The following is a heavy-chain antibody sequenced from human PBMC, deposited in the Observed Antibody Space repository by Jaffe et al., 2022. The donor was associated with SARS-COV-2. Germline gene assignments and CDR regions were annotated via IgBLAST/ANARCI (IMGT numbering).Heavy chain of an antibody. Sequence: QVQLQESGPRLLKPSETLTLTCNVSGGSIATSNYYWGWVRQSPGRGLEWIGSVFYTGPTYYNPSLESRSAISVNTAKNQFYLRLSSVTPEDTAVFYCARLLIDFEYYFESWGRGTLVTVSS. J-gene: IGHJ4*02. CDR2: VFYTGPT. CDR3: ARLLIDFEYYFES. V-gene: IGHV4-39*01. CDR1: GGSIATSNYY. D-gene: IGHD3-9*01.